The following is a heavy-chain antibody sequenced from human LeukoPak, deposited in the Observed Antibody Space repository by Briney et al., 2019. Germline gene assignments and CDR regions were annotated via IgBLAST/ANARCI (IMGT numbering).Heavy chain of an antibody. CDR2: IYYSGNT. D-gene: IGHD3/OR15-3a*01. CDR3: ARQTGSGLFILP. Sequence: WVRQAPGKGLEWIGSIYYSGNTYYNASLKSQVSISIDTSKNQLSLRLTSVTAADTAVYYCARQTGSGLFILPGGQGTLVTVSS. V-gene: IGHV4-39*01. J-gene: IGHJ4*02.